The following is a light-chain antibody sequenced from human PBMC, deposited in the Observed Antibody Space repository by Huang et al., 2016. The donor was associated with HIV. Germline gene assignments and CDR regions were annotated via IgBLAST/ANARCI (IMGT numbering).Light chain of an antibody. V-gene: IGKV1-39*01. CDR3: QQSYSTIYT. CDR1: QTINTH. Sequence: DIQMTQSPSSLSASVGDRVTITCRASQTINTHINWYEQKPGKAPKLLILGASTLQSGVPASVSGSGSGTEFTLTINNLQPEDFGTYYCQQSYSTIYTFGQGTKLEIK. J-gene: IGKJ2*01. CDR2: GAS.